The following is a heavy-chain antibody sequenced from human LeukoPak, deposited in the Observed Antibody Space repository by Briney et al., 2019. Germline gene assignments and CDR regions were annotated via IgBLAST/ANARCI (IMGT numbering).Heavy chain of an antibody. CDR1: GFTFTSSA. V-gene: IGHV1-58*01. Sequence: ASVKVSCKASGFTFTSSAVQWVRQARGQRLEWIGWIVVGSGNTNYTQKFQERVTITRDMSTSTAYMELSSLRSEDTAVYYCAAGAGYCSGGSWYLDYYYYGMDVWGKGTTVTVSS. D-gene: IGHD2-15*01. J-gene: IGHJ6*04. CDR3: AAGAGYCSGGSWYLDYYYYGMDV. CDR2: IVVGSGNT.